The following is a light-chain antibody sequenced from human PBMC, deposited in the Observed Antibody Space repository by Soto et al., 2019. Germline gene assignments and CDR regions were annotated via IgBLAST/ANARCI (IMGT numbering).Light chain of an antibody. CDR1: SSDIGSYNY. J-gene: IGLJ1*01. CDR2: DVT. V-gene: IGLV2-14*03. CDR3: SSPRSSSFYV. Sequence: QSVLTQPASVPGSPGQSITISCTGTSSDIGSYNYVSWYQQHPGQAPKLMIYDVTNRPSGVSNRFSGSKSGNTASLTISGLQAEDEADYYCSSPRSSSFYVFGTGTKLTVL.